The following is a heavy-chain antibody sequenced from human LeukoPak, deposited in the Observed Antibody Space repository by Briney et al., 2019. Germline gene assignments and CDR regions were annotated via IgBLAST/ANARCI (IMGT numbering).Heavy chain of an antibody. CDR1: GMSFSAYY. J-gene: IGHJ3*01. CDR2: INYGGST. V-gene: IGHV4-34*01. D-gene: IGHD6-19*01. CDR3: ARGFPPGSGSRGSHAFDV. Sequence: NPSETLSLTCAVSGMSFSAYYWNWIRQSPGKGLKWIGEINYGGSTKYTPSLEGRGPILIDTSKNQFSLKLTSVTAADTAVYYCARGFPPGSGSRGSHAFDVWGQGTMVTVSS.